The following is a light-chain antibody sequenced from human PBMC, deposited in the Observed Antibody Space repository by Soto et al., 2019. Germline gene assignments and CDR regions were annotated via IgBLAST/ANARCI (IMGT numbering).Light chain of an antibody. Sequence: EIVMTQSPATLSVSPGERATLSCRASQSVSSKIGWYQQKPGQATRLLIYGASIRATGIPARFSGSGSGTEFTLTISSLQSEDFAVYYCQQYNNWPRTFGPGTKVDIK. CDR3: QQYNNWPRT. CDR1: QSVSSK. CDR2: GAS. J-gene: IGKJ3*01. V-gene: IGKV3-15*01.